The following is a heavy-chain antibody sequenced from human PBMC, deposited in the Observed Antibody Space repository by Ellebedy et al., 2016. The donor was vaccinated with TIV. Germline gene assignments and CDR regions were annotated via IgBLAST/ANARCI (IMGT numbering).Heavy chain of an antibody. J-gene: IGHJ4*02. V-gene: IGHV4-34*01. CDR3: ARGGTFSHGLWYFDY. D-gene: IGHD5-18*01. Sequence: SETLSLTCGVYGGSFSGYYWSWIRQPPGKGLEWIGEINHSGNTNYNPSLKSRVTISVDTSKNQFSLNLNSVTAADTAAYYCARGGTFSHGLWYFDYWGQGTLVTVSS. CDR2: INHSGNT. CDR1: GGSFSGYY.